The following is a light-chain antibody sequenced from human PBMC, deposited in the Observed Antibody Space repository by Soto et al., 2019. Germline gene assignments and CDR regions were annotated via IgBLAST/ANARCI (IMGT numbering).Light chain of an antibody. Sequence: EIVLTQSPATLSLSPGERATLSCRASQSVSSYLAWYQQKPGQAPRLLIYDASNRATGIPARFSGSGSGTDFTLTISSIEPEDYAVYYCQQYGSSSLMYTFGQGTKLEIK. CDR1: QSVSSY. J-gene: IGKJ2*01. CDR2: DAS. CDR3: QQYGSSSLMYT. V-gene: IGKV3-11*01.